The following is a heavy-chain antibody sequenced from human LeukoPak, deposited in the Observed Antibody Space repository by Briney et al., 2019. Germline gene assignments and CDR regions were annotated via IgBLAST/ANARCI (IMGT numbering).Heavy chain of an antibody. V-gene: IGHV1-8*03. Sequence: ASVKVSCKASGYTFTSYDINWVRQATGQGLEWMGWMNPNTGNTGHAQKFQGRVTITRNTSISTAYMELSSLRSEDTAVYYCARVVRAYYYDSSGYYYHWFDPWGQGTLVTVSS. CDR1: GYTFTSYD. D-gene: IGHD3-22*01. J-gene: IGHJ5*02. CDR2: MNPNTGNT. CDR3: ARVVRAYYYDSSGYYYHWFDP.